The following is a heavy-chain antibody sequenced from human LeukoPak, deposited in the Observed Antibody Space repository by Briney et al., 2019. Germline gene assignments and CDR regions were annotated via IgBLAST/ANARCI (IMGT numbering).Heavy chain of an antibody. CDR3: ARGPYSTGPWDA. Sequence: SETLSLTCTVSGGSIRSAYYWGWIRHPPGKALEWIGSIYHSGSIYYNPSLKSRVTISVDTSKNQVSLKVRSVTAADTAVYYCARGPYSTGPWDAWGQGTMVTVS. CDR1: GGSIRSAYY. CDR2: IYHSGSI. D-gene: IGHD6-25*01. J-gene: IGHJ3*01. V-gene: IGHV4-38-2*02.